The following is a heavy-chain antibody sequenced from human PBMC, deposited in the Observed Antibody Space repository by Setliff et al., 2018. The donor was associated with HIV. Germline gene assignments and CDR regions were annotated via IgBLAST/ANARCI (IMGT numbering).Heavy chain of an antibody. CDR1: DFIFSRYA. J-gene: IGHJ2*01. D-gene: IGHD3-10*02. CDR2: ISSDGSDK. Sequence: GGSLRLSCAASDFIFSRYAIYWVRQAPGKGLEWVAVISSDGSDKYYADSVKGRFTISRDNSKNTLYLQMNSLRAEDTAVYYCARDRFPQSNIFGAWYFDLWGRGTLVTVSS. CDR3: ARDRFPQSNIFGAWYFDL. V-gene: IGHV3-30*01.